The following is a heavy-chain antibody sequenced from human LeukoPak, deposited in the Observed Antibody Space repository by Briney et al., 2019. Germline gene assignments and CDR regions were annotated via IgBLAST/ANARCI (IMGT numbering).Heavy chain of an antibody. J-gene: IGHJ4*02. D-gene: IGHD1-1*01. CDR2: ISAYNGNT. CDR3: ARAPLNNWNDGSFGY. V-gene: IGHV1-18*01. Sequence: ASVKVSCKASGYTFTSYGISWVRQAPGQGLEWMGWISAYNGNTNYAQKLQGRVTMTTDTSTSTAYMELRSLRSDDTAVYYCARAPLNNWNDGSFGYWGQGTLVTVSS. CDR1: GYTFTSYG.